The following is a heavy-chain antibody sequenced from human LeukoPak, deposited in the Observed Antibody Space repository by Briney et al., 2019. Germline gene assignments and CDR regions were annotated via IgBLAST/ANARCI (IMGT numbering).Heavy chain of an antibody. CDR3: AREGTHKYWGSPYYYMDV. V-gene: IGHV3-74*01. Sequence: GGSLRLSCVASGFTFSSYWMLWVRQAPGKGLVGVARIHTDGSATTYADSVKGRFAISRDNAKNTLYLQMDSLIAEDTAVYYCAREGTHKYWGSPYYYMDVGGKGTTVTVSS. D-gene: IGHD2-8*02. CDR1: GFTFSSYW. J-gene: IGHJ6*03. CDR2: IHTDGSAT.